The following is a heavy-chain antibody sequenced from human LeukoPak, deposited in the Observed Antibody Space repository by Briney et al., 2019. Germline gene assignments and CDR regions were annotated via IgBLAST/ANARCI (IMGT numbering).Heavy chain of an antibody. CDR1: GDSVSSNSAA. Sequence: SQTLSLTCAISGDSVSSNSAAWNWIRQSPSRGLEWLGRTYYRSKWYNDYAVSVKSRITINPDTSKNQFSLQLNSVTPEDTAVYYCARDYTGTISPHYYYYMDVWGKGTTVTVSS. V-gene: IGHV6-1*01. D-gene: IGHD1-7*01. J-gene: IGHJ6*03. CDR2: TYYRSKWYN. CDR3: ARDYTGTISPHYYYYMDV.